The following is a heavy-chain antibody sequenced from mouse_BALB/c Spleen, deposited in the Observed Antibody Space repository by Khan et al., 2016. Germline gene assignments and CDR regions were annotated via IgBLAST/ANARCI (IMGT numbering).Heavy chain of an antibody. CDR1: GYSFTSYY. D-gene: IGHD1-1*01. Sequence: VQLKQSGPELMKPGASVKISCKASGYSFTSYYMHWEKQSHGKSLEWIGYIDPFNGGTSYNQKFKGKATLTVDKSSSTAYMHLSSLTSEDSAVYYCASSTQSFYAMDYWGQGTSVTVSS. V-gene: IGHV1S135*01. CDR3: ASSTQSFYAMDY. J-gene: IGHJ4*01. CDR2: IDPFNGGT.